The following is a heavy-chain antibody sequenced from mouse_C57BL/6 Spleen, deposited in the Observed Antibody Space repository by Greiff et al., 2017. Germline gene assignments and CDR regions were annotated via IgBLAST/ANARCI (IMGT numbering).Heavy chain of an antibody. J-gene: IGHJ2*01. CDR2: IHPNSGST. V-gene: IGHV1-64*01. CDR3: ARRDYFDY. Sequence: VQLQESGAELVKPGASVKLSCKASGYTFTSYWMHWVKQRPGQGLEWIGMIHPNSGSTNYNEKFKSKATLTVDKSSSTAYMQLSSLTSEDSAVYYCARRDYFDYWGQGTTLTVSS. CDR1: GYTFTSYW.